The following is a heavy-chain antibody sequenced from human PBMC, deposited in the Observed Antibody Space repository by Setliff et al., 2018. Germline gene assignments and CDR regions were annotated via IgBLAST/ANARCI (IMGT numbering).Heavy chain of an antibody. Sequence: ASVKVSCKASGYTFTGYYIHWVRQAPGQGLEWMGWINPNSGGTNYAQKFQGRGTMTRDPSISTAYMELGRLRSDDTAVYFCARRVGSVGIQLPDYWGQGTLVTVSS. CDR3: ARRVGSVGIQLPDY. D-gene: IGHD5-18*01. J-gene: IGHJ4*02. CDR1: GYTFTGYY. V-gene: IGHV1-2*02. CDR2: INPNSGGT.